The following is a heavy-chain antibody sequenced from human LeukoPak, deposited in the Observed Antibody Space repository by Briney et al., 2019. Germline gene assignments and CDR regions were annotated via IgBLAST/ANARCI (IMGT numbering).Heavy chain of an antibody. CDR1: GFPFSSHR. D-gene: IGHD6-25*01. CDR3: ARSRGPPTHFDY. J-gene: IGHJ4*02. CDR2: ISSGNDYI. V-gene: IGHV3-21*01. Sequence: PGGSLRLSCGASGFPFSSHRMDWVRQAPGKGLEWVSSISSGNDYIYYADSVMGRFTISRDNAKNSLFLQMDRLRAEDTAVYYCARSRGPPTHFDYRGQGTLVTVSS.